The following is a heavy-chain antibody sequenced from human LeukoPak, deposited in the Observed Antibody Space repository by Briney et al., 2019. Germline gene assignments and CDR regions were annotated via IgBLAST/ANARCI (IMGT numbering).Heavy chain of an antibody. D-gene: IGHD3-3*01. CDR3: ARAANYDFWSGPDY. V-gene: IGHV1-8*01. J-gene: IGHJ4*02. CDR2: MNPNSGNT. CDR1: GYTFTSYD. Sequence: ASVTVSCKASGYTFTSYDINWVRQATGQGLEWMGWMNPNSGNTGYAQKFQGRVTMTRNTSISTAYMELSSLRSEDTAVYYCARAANYDFWSGPDYWGQGTLATVSS.